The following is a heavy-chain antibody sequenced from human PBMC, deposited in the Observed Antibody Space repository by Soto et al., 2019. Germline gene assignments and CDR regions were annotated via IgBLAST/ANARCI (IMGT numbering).Heavy chain of an antibody. V-gene: IGHV4-31*03. J-gene: IGHJ5*02. Sequence: SETLSLTCTVSGGSISSGGYYWSWIRQHPGKGLEWIGYIYYSGSTYYNPSLKSRVTISVDTSKNQFSLKLSSVTAADTAVYYCARDGSISGYYYDNWFDPWGQGTLVTVSS. D-gene: IGHD3-22*01. CDR3: ARDGSISGYYYDNWFDP. CDR2: IYYSGST. CDR1: GGSISSGGYY.